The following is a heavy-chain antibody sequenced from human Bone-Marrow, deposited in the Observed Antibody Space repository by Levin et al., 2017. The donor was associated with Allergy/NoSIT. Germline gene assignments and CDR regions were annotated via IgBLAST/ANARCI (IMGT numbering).Heavy chain of an antibody. V-gene: IGHV4-59*08. D-gene: IGHD3-10*01. CDR3: ARLVDYYGSSGVKGSCNAFDI. CDR1: GGSISSYY. CDR2: IYYSGST. J-gene: IGHJ3*02. Sequence: SETLSLTCTVSGGSISSYYWSWIRQPPGKGLEWIGYIYYSGSTNYNPSLKSRVTISVDTSKNQFSLKLSSVTAADTAVYYCARLVDYYGSSGVKGSCNAFDIWGQGTMVTVSS.